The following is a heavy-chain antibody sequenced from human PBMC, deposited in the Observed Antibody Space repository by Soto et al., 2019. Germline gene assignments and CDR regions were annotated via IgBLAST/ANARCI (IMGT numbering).Heavy chain of an antibody. CDR3: ARHSLDGGPFNP. Sequence: SETLSLTCTVSGVSISRYSYYWGWIRQPPGKGLDWIWSVYYSGNTNYNPSLKGRVTIFVDKSKNHVSLRLSSVTAADTAVYYCARHSLDGGPFNPWGQGTLVTVSS. V-gene: IGHV4-39*01. CDR2: VYYSGNT. CDR1: GVSISRYSYY. J-gene: IGHJ5*02. D-gene: IGHD2-15*01.